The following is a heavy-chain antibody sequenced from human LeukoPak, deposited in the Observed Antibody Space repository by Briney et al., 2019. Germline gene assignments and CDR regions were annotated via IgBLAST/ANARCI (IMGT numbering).Heavy chain of an antibody. Sequence: PGGSLRLSCAASGFTFSDYYMSWIRQAPGKGLEWVSYISSSGSTIYYADSVKGRFTISRDNAKNSLYLQMNSLRAEDTAVYYCARDVITMVRGDLGPSFDIWGQGTMVTVSS. V-gene: IGHV3-11*04. D-gene: IGHD3-10*01. CDR3: ARDVITMVRGDLGPSFDI. CDR2: ISSSGSTI. J-gene: IGHJ3*02. CDR1: GFTFSDYY.